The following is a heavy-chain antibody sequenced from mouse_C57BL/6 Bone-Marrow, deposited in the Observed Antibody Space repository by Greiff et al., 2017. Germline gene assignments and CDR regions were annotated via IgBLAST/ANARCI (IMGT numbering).Heavy chain of an antibody. Sequence: LQESGAELARPGASVKMSCKASGYTFTSYTMHWVKQRPGQGLEWIGYINPSSGYTKYNQKFKDKATLTADKSSSTAYMQLSSLTSEDSAVYDCASAYYSNYDWFGGWGKGTLVTVSA. D-gene: IGHD2-5*01. CDR3: ASAYYSNYDWFGG. V-gene: IGHV1-4*01. CDR2: INPSSGYT. CDR1: GYTFTSYT. J-gene: IGHJ3*01.